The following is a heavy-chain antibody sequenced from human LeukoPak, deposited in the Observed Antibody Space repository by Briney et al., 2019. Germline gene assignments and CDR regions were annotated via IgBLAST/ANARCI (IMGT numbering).Heavy chain of an antibody. CDR1: GFTFSDSY. CDR2: INQDGSDK. V-gene: IGHV3-7*01. Sequence: GGSLRLSCAASGFTFSDSYMTWVRQAPGKGLDWVANINQDGSDKYYVDSVKGRFTISRDNAKNSLYLQVNSLRAEDTAVYYRARASSAYFDYWGQGTLVTVSS. D-gene: IGHD3-22*01. J-gene: IGHJ4*02. CDR3: ARASSAYFDY.